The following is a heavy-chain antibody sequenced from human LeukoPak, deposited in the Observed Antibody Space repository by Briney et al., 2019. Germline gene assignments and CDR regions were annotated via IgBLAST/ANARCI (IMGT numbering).Heavy chain of an antibody. Sequence: PSETLSLTCTVSGGSISSSSYYWGWIRQPPGKGLEWIGSIYYSGSTYYNPSLKSRVTISVDTSKNQFSLTLRSVTAADTALYYCARGGAYYSGSGSRYWYFDVWGPGTLVTISS. CDR3: ARGGAYYSGSGSRYWYFDV. J-gene: IGHJ2*01. CDR2: IYYSGST. V-gene: IGHV4-39*07. CDR1: GGSISSSSYY. D-gene: IGHD3-10*01.